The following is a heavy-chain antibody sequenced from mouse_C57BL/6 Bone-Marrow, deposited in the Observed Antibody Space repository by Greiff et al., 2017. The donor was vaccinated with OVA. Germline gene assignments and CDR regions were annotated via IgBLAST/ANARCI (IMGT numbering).Heavy chain of an antibody. CDR2: IYPGDGDT. Sequence: VHLVESGPELVKPGASVKISCKASGYAFSSSWMNWVKQRPGKGLEWIGRIYPGDGDTNYNGKFKGKATLTADKSSSTAYMQLSSLTSEDSAVYFCASLDGYSLDYWGQGTTLTVSS. CDR3: ASLDGYSLDY. V-gene: IGHV1-82*01. J-gene: IGHJ2*01. CDR1: GYAFSSSW. D-gene: IGHD2-3*01.